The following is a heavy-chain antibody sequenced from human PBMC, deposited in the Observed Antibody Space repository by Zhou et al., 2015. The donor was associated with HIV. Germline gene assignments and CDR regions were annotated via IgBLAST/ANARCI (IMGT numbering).Heavy chain of an antibody. CDR3: ARALYCSGGNCYSTPFPDY. CDR1: GGTFSSYA. CDR2: IIPIFGTA. V-gene: IGHV1-69*06. Sequence: QVQLVQSGAEVKKPGSSVKVSCKASGGTFSSYAISWVRQAPGQGLEWMGGIIPIFGTANYAQKFQGRVTITADKSTSTAYMELSSLRSEDTAVYYCARALYCSGGNCYSTPFPDYWGQGTLVTVSS. J-gene: IGHJ4*02. D-gene: IGHD2-21*01.